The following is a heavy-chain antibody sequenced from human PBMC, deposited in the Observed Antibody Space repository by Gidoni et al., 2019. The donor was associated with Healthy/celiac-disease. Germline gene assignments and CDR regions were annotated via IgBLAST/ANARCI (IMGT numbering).Heavy chain of an antibody. Sequence: EVQLVESGGGLVKPGGSLRRSCAASGFPFSSYSMNWVRQAPGQGLEWVSSISSSSSYIYYADSVKGRFTISRDNAKNSLYLQMNSLRAEDTAVYYCARINDLYFDYWGQGTLVTVSS. CDR3: ARINDLYFDY. CDR1: GFPFSSYS. J-gene: IGHJ4*02. V-gene: IGHV3-21*01. D-gene: IGHD3-3*01. CDR2: ISSSSSYI.